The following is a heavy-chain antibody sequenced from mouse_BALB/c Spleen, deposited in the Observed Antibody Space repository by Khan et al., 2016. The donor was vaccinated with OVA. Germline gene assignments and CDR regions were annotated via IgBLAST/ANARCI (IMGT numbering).Heavy chain of an antibody. CDR3: ARSTYRYAFAY. CDR2: MIYSGNT. J-gene: IGHJ3*01. CDR1: GDSITSGY. V-gene: IGHV3-8*02. D-gene: IGHD2-14*01. Sequence: EVKLLESGPSLVKPSQTLSLTCSVTGDSITSGYWNWIRKFPGNKLEYMGYMIYSGNTYYNPSLKSRISITRHTSKNQYYLQLNSVTTEDTSTYYCARSTYRYAFAYWGQGTLVTVSA.